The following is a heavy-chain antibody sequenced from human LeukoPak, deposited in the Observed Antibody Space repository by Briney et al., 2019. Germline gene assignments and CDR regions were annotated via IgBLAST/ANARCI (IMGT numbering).Heavy chain of an antibody. V-gene: IGHV4-39*07. J-gene: IGHJ6*02. CDR2: IYYSGST. Sequence: PSETLSLTCTVSGGSISSSSYYWGWIRQPPGKGLEWIGSIYYSGSTYYNPSLKSRVTISVDTSKNQFSLKLSSVTAADTAVYYCARVGVLAYCSGGSCYERNGMDVWGQGTTVTVSS. D-gene: IGHD2-15*01. CDR1: GGSISSSSYY. CDR3: ARVGVLAYCSGGSCYERNGMDV.